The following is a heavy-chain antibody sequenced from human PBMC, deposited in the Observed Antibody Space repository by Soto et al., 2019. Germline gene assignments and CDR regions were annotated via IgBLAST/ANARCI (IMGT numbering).Heavy chain of an antibody. CDR1: GFSFSDYY. J-gene: IGHJ4*02. V-gene: IGHV3-72*01. D-gene: IGHD2-21*02. CDR3: AKDPPPYCGDDCYHYFDY. Sequence: GGSLRLSCAASGFSFSDYYINWVRQAPGKGLEWVGRTRNKASSYTTDYAAFVKGRFTISRDDSKNLIYLQMNSLRAEDTAVYYCAKDPPPYCGDDCYHYFDYWGQGTLVTVSS. CDR2: TRNKASSYTT.